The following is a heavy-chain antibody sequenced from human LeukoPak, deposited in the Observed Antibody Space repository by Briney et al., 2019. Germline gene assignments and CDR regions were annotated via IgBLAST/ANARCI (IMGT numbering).Heavy chain of an antibody. D-gene: IGHD6-13*01. Sequence: SSVTVSCQATGYTLTSYGISWVRQATGKGLDGMGWISAYNGYTNYAQKVHGRVTIPTDTSPSTAYMELRSLRSDDTAVYYCARAEGDSSSWYALYYYYYYMDVWGKGTTVTVSS. CDR2: ISAYNGYT. J-gene: IGHJ6*03. CDR3: ARAEGDSSSWYALYYYYYYMDV. CDR1: GYTLTSYG. V-gene: IGHV1-18*01.